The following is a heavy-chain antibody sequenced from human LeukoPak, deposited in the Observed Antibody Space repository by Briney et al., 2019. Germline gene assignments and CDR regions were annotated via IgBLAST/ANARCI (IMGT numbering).Heavy chain of an antibody. CDR2: IYHSPST. Sequence: SETLSLTCSVSGYSISSGYSWGWIRQPPGKGLEWIATIYHSPSTYYNPSLKSRVTIPVETPRNRLSLKENSVTAADTSVYYFARVSASWGFDSCGQGALLTASS. D-gene: IGHD7-27*01. CDR1: GYSISSGYS. J-gene: IGHJ4*02. V-gene: IGHV4-38-2*02. CDR3: ARVSASWGFDS.